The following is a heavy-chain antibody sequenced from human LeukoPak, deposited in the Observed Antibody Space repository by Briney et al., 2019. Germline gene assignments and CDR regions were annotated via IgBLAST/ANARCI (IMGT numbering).Heavy chain of an antibody. CDR2: ISGVGDST. V-gene: IGHV3-23*01. D-gene: IGHD6-19*01. J-gene: IGHJ4*02. Sequence: GGSLRLSCAASGFTFSSYAMSWVRQAPGKGLEWVSAISGVGDSTYYADSVKGRFTISRDNSKNTLFLQMNSLRAEDTAVYYCAKRTGYSSGWDYWGRGTLVTVSS. CDR3: AKRTGYSSGWDY. CDR1: GFTFSSYA.